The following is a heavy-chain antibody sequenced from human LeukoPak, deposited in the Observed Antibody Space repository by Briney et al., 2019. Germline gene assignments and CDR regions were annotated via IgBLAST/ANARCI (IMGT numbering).Heavy chain of an antibody. CDR3: ARRSNSYYTFDF. Sequence: GGSLRLSCAASGFTFSDHYMDWVRQAPGKGLEWLARSRDKAKSYSTEHAASVKGRFTISRDNSNNSLYLQMNSLKTEDTAVYYCARRSNSYYTFDFWGQGTLVTVSS. V-gene: IGHV3-72*01. CDR1: GFTFSDHY. CDR2: SRDKAKSYST. D-gene: IGHD1-26*01. J-gene: IGHJ4*02.